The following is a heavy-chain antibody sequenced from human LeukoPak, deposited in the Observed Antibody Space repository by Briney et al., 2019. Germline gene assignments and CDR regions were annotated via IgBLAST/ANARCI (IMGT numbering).Heavy chain of an antibody. CDR3: GTTRTGSTDFDH. Sequence: PGGSLRLSCAASGFTFSTYGMHWVRQAPGKGLEWVGVISSDGSEKFYADSVKGRFTLSRDNSKNTLYLQMSRLGDEDTGVYYCGTTRTGSTDFDHWGQGTLVTVSS. J-gene: IGHJ4*02. V-gene: IGHV3-30*03. CDR2: ISSDGSEK. CDR1: GFTFSTYG. D-gene: IGHD1-7*01.